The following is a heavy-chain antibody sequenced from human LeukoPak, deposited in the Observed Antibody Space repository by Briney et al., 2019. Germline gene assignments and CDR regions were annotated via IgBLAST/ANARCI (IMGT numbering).Heavy chain of an antibody. J-gene: IGHJ4*02. D-gene: IGHD6-13*01. CDR2: IYYTGGT. CDR1: SASITTGSYY. CDR3: ARLSAAGTISVDS. V-gene: IGHV4-39*01. Sequence: SETLSLTCTVSSASITTGSYYWGWIRQPPGKGLEWIGNIYYTGGTYYNPSLKSRVAISVDTSKNQFSLNLSSVTAADTAVYYCARLSAAGTISVDSWGQGTLVTVSS.